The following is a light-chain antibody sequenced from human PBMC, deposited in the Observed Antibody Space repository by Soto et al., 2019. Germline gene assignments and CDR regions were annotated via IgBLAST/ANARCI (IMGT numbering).Light chain of an antibody. Sequence: EIVLTQSPATLSLSPGERATLSCRASQSVSSYLAWYQQKPGQAPRLLIYDASNRATGIPARLSGSGSGTDFTLTISRLQPEDFPVYYCQQRSNWPPTFGPGTKVDIK. CDR3: QQRSNWPPT. J-gene: IGKJ3*01. CDR1: QSVSSY. CDR2: DAS. V-gene: IGKV3-11*01.